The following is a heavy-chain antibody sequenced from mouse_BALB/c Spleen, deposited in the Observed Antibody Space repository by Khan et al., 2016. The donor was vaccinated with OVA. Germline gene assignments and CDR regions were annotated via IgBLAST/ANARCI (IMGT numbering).Heavy chain of an antibody. Sequence: VQLQQSGAELARPVASVKLSCKASGYTFTSYWMQWVKQRPGQGLEWIGTIYPGDGDTRYTQKFKGKATLTADKSSSTAYMQLSSLASEDSAVYYCASYRYDYFDYWGQGTTLTVSS. J-gene: IGHJ2*01. CDR3: ASYRYDYFDY. D-gene: IGHD2-14*01. CDR2: IYPGDGDT. V-gene: IGHV1-87*01. CDR1: GYTFTSYW.